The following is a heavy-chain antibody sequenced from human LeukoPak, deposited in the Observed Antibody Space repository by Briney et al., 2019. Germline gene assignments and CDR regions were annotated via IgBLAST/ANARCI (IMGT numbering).Heavy chain of an antibody. CDR3: ARDRDGSGSYYNADAFDI. J-gene: IGHJ3*02. V-gene: IGHV3-23*01. Sequence: PGGSLRLSCAASGFTFSSYPMHWVRQAPGKGLEWVSAISGSGGSTYYADSVKGRFTISRDNSKNTLYLQMNSLRAEDTAVYYCARDRDGSGSYYNADAFDIWGQGTMVTVSS. D-gene: IGHD3-10*01. CDR2: ISGSGGST. CDR1: GFTFSSYP.